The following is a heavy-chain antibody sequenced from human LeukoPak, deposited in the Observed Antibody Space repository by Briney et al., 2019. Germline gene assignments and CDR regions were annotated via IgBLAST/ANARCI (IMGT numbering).Heavy chain of an antibody. Sequence: GESLKISCKGSGYGFSTYWIGWVRQMPGKGLEWMGVIYPGDSDTRYSPSFQGQVTISADKSISTAYLQWSSLKASDTAMYYCARQPYYDFWSAPDYWGQGTLVTVSS. J-gene: IGHJ4*02. D-gene: IGHD3-3*01. CDR2: IYPGDSDT. V-gene: IGHV5-51*01. CDR1: GYGFSTYW. CDR3: ARQPYYDFWSAPDY.